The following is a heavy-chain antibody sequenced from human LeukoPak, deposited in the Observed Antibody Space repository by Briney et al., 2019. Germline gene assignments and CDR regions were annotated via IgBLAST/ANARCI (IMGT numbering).Heavy chain of an antibody. CDR3: ARGASHKS. Sequence: SGTLSLTCAVYGGSFSGYYWSWIRQPPGKGLEWIGEINHSGSTNYNPSLKSRVTTSVDTSKNQFSLKLSSVTAADTAVYYCARGASHKSWGQGTLVTVSS. CDR2: INHSGST. V-gene: IGHV4-34*01. J-gene: IGHJ4*02. CDR1: GGSFSGYY.